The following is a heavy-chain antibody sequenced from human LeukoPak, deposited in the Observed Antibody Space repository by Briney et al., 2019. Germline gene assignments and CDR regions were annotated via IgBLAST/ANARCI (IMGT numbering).Heavy chain of an antibody. D-gene: IGHD2-15*01. Sequence: PSETLSLTCAVSGSSIGSGGYSWSWIRQPPGKGLEWIGYIYHSGSTYYNPSLKSRVTISVDRSKSQFSLKLSSVTAADTAVYYCARDCGGGSCYDYWGQGTLVTVSS. CDR2: IYHSGST. V-gene: IGHV4-30-2*01. CDR1: GSSIGSGGYS. J-gene: IGHJ4*02. CDR3: ARDCGGGSCYDY.